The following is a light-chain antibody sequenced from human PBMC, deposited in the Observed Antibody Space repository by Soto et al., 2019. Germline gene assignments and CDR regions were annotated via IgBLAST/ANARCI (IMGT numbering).Light chain of an antibody. Sequence: DIGESQSPASLCAYEGGRVIITCQASQDIKKYLNWYQQKPGKAPKLLIYKTSNLETGVPSRFSGSGSGTDFIFPNSSLESEDRATDYCQHYHNCSDTVGPGTQVDIK. CDR1: QDIKKY. V-gene: IGKV1-33*01. CDR3: QHYHNCSDT. CDR2: KTS. J-gene: IGKJ3*01.